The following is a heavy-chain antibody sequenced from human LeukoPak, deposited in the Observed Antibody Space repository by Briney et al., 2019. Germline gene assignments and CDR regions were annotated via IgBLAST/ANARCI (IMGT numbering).Heavy chain of an antibody. CDR3: ARHDGDYSDYFDY. CDR1: GFTFSSYA. J-gene: IGHJ4*02. D-gene: IGHD4-17*01. Sequence: GGSLRLSCAASGFTFSSYAMSWVRQAPGKGLEWVANIKQDGSEKYYVDSVKGRFTISRDNAKNSLYLQMNSLRAEDTAVYYCARHDGDYSDYFDYWGQGTLVTVSS. CDR2: IKQDGSEK. V-gene: IGHV3-7*01.